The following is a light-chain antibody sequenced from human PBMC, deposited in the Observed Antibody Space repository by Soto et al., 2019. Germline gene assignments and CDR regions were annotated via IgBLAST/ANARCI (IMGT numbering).Light chain of an antibody. V-gene: IGKV3D-15*01. CDR1: ENVRTF. CDR2: GAS. J-gene: IGKJ5*01. CDR3: QQYNNWPRT. Sequence: TQSPATLSLSPGERATLSCRASENVRTFVDWYQQRPGQAPRLLIYGASNRATDIPARFSGSGSGTEFTLTISSLQSEDFAVYYCQQYNNWPRTFGQGTRLEIK.